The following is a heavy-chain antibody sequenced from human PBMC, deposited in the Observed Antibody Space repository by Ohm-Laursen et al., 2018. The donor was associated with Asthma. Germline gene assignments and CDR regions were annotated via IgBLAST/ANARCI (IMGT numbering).Heavy chain of an antibody. CDR3: AREGYSGSPFDY. Sequence: SETLSLTCTVSGVSISSYYWSWIRQPPGKGLVWIGNIYYSGSTNYNPSLKSRVTITVDTSKNQFPLKLSSVTAADTAVYYCAREGYSGSPFDYWGQGTLVTVSS. J-gene: IGHJ4*02. CDR1: GVSISSYY. V-gene: IGHV4-59*01. D-gene: IGHD1-26*01. CDR2: IYYSGST.